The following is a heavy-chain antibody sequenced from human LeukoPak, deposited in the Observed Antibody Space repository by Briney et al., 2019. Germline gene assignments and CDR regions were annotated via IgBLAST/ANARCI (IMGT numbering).Heavy chain of an antibody. V-gene: IGHV4-39*07. CDR2: IYYSGST. Sequence: SETLSLTCTVSGGSISSSSYYWGWIRQPPGKGLEWIGSIYYSGSTYYNPSLKSRVTISVDTSKNQFSLKPSSVTAADTAVSYCARDTTSGDFWSGYYVFDYWGQGILVTVSS. D-gene: IGHD3-3*01. J-gene: IGHJ4*02. CDR1: GGSISSSSYY. CDR3: ARDTTSGDFWSGYYVFDY.